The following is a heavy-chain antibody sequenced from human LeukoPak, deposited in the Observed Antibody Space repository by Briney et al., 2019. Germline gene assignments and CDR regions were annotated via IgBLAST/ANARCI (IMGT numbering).Heavy chain of an antibody. CDR2: ISYDGSNK. CDR3: AKDRLRFGDY. Sequence: PGGSLRLSCAASGFTFSSYGMHWVRQAPGKGLEWVAVISYDGSNKYYPDSVKGRFTISRDNSKNTLYLQMNSLRAEDTAVYYCAKDRLRFGDYWGQGTLVTVSS. CDR1: GFTFSSYG. D-gene: IGHD3-10*01. J-gene: IGHJ4*02. V-gene: IGHV3-30*18.